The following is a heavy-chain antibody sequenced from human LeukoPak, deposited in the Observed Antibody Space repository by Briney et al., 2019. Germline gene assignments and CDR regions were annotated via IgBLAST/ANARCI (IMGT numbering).Heavy chain of an antibody. Sequence: GGSLRLSCAASGFTFSGSAMHWVRQASGKGLEWVGRIRGNPTSYATTYAASVKGRFTISRDESNNTAYLHMNSLRTEDTAVYYCTTSTLGVGGNSNPFDVWGQGTMVTVSS. D-gene: IGHD4-23*01. V-gene: IGHV3-73*01. J-gene: IGHJ3*01. CDR3: TTSTLGVGGNSNPFDV. CDR2: IRGNPTSYAT. CDR1: GFTFSGSA.